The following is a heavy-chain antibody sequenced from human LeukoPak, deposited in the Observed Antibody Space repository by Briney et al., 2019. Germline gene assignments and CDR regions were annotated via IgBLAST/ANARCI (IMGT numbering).Heavy chain of an antibody. CDR3: VRGGYYYDSSLPYDI. J-gene: IGHJ3*02. D-gene: IGHD3-22*01. Sequence: SETLSLTCAVYGGSFSGYYWSWIRQPPGKGLEWIGSIYYSGSTYYNPSLKSRVTISVDTSKNQFSLKLSSVTAADTAVYYCVRGGYYYDSSLPYDIWGQGTMVTVSS. V-gene: IGHV4-34*01. CDR1: GGSFSGYY. CDR2: IYYSGST.